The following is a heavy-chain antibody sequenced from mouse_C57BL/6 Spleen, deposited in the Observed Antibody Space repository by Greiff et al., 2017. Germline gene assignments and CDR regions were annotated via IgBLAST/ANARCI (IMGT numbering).Heavy chain of an antibody. CDR3: ARPRLPYWYFDV. V-gene: IGHV5-17*01. J-gene: IGHJ1*03. Sequence: EVMLVESGGGLVKPGGSLKLSCAASGFTFSDYGMHWVRQAPEKGLEWVAYISSGSSTIYYAATVKGRFTISSDNAKNTLFLQRTSLGSEDTAMYYGARPRLPYWYFDVWGTGTTVTVSS. D-gene: IGHD3-2*02. CDR2: ISSGSSTI. CDR1: GFTFSDYG.